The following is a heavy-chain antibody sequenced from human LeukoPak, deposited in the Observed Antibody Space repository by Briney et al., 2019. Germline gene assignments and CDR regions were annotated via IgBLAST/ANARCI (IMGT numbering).Heavy chain of an antibody. Sequence: SGGSLRLSCAASGFTFSNYVMSWVRQAPGKGLEWFSGISGSAGSTYYADSVKGRFTISRDNSKDTLYLQMNSLRAEDTAVYYCAKSPLRVTTFDYWGQGTLVTVSS. J-gene: IGHJ4*02. CDR1: GFTFSNYV. V-gene: IGHV3-23*01. D-gene: IGHD4-17*01. CDR2: ISGSAGST. CDR3: AKSPLRVTTFDY.